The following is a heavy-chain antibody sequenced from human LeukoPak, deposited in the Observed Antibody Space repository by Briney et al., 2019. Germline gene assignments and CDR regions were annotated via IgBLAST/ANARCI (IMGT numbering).Heavy chain of an antibody. CDR1: GFTFTSYS. Sequence: GGSLRLSCAASGFTFTSYSMNWVRQAPGKGLEWVSYISSSSSTIYYAASVKGRFTISRDNAKDSLFLQMNSLRAEDTAVYYCARVFRTTWDYWGQGTLVTVSS. V-gene: IGHV3-48*01. CDR3: ARVFRTTWDY. J-gene: IGHJ4*02. D-gene: IGHD1-7*01. CDR2: ISSSSSTI.